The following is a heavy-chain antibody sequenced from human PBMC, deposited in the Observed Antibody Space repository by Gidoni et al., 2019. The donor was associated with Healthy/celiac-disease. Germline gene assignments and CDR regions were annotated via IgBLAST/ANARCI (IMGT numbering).Heavy chain of an antibody. CDR1: GGSFSGYY. D-gene: IGHD1-26*01. Sequence: VQLQQWGAGLLKPSETLSLTCSVYGGSFSGYYWSWIRQPPGKGLEWIGEINHSGSTNYNPSLKSRVTISVDTSKNQFSLKLSSVTAADTAVYYCARGRGSYRYYFDYWGQGTLVTVSS. CDR3: ARGRGSYRYYFDY. V-gene: IGHV4-34*01. J-gene: IGHJ4*02. CDR2: INHSGST.